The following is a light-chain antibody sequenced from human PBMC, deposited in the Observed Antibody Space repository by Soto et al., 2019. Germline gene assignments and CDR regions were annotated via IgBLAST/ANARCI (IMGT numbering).Light chain of an antibody. Sequence: EIVMTESPATLSVSPGERATLSCMASQSLSSNLAWYQRKPGQAPRLLIYDASTRATGVPARFSGSGSGTDFTLTISSLQSEDFAVYYCQHYNYWPYTFGQGTKVDI. V-gene: IGKV3-15*01. CDR1: QSLSSN. CDR2: DAS. CDR3: QHYNYWPYT. J-gene: IGKJ2*01.